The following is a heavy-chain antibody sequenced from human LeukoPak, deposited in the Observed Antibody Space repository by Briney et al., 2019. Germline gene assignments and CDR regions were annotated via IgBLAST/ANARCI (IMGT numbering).Heavy chain of an antibody. CDR2: INHSGST. CDR1: GGSFSGYY. CDR3: ARGQGTYYDFWSGYYTGWFDP. V-gene: IGHV4-34*01. Sequence: SETLSLTCAVYGGSFSGYYWSWIRQPPGKGLEWIGEINHSGSTNYNPSLKSRVIISVDTSKNQFSLKLSSVTAADTAVYYCARGQGTYYDFWSGYYTGWFDPWGQGTLVTVSS. J-gene: IGHJ5*02. D-gene: IGHD3-3*01.